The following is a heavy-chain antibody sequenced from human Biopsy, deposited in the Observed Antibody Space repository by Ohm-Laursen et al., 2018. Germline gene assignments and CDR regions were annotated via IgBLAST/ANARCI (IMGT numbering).Heavy chain of an antibody. Sequence: GASVKGSCKVLGGTFSNYGVNWVRQAPGQGLEWLGGNIPILGTGNYAQKFQDRVTVAADTSTSTATMELRSLRSDDTAVYYCATKLTGYFHHWGQGTLVIVSS. CDR1: GGTFSNYG. V-gene: IGHV1-69*06. CDR2: NIPILGTG. CDR3: ATKLTGYFHH. J-gene: IGHJ1*01. D-gene: IGHD3-9*01.